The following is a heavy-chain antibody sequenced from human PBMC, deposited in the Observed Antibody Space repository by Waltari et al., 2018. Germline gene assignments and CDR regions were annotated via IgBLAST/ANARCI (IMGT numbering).Heavy chain of an antibody. CDR3: AGAYSSSSNLGY. CDR1: GYTFTGYS. CDR2: INPNSGGT. V-gene: IGHV1-2*06. Sequence: QVQLVQSGAAVKKPGASVKVSCKASGYTFTGYSMHWVRQAPGQGLEWMGRINPNSGGTNYAQKFQGRVTMTRDTSISTAYMELSRLRSDDTAVYYCAGAYSSSSNLGYWGQGTLVTVSS. J-gene: IGHJ4*02. D-gene: IGHD6-6*01.